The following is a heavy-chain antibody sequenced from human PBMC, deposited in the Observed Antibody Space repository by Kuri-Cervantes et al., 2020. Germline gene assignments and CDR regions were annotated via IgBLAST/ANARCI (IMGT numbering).Heavy chain of an antibody. CDR2: ISNDGSNK. CDR1: GFTFSSYA. V-gene: IGHV3-30-3*01. J-gene: IGHJ4*02. Sequence: GGSLRLSCAVSGFTFSSYAMHWVRQAPGKGLEWVAVISNDGSNKYYVDPVKGRFTISRDNSKNTLYLQMNILRTEDTAVYYCARGGITIFGVVRVVDYWGQGTLVTVSS. D-gene: IGHD3-3*01. CDR3: ARGGITIFGVVRVVDY.